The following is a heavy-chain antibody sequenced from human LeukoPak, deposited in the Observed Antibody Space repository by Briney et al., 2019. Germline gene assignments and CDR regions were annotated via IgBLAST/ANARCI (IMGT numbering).Heavy chain of an antibody. CDR3: ATLWFGELLDYFDY. J-gene: IGHJ4*02. Sequence: GGSLRFSCAASGFTFAGIAWTWVGQAQGMGRDGVSPISGSCGSTYYADSVKGRFTISRYNSKNTLYLQMNSLRAEDTAVYYCATLWFGELLDYFDYWGQGTLVTVSS. V-gene: IGHV3-23*01. CDR2: ISGSCGST. CDR1: GFTFAGIA. D-gene: IGHD3-10*01.